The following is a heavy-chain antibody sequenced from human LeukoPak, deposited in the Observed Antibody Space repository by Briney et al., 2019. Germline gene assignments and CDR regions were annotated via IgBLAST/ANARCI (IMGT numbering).Heavy chain of an antibody. V-gene: IGHV3-7*01. D-gene: IGHD6-19*01. J-gene: IGHJ4*02. CDR2: IKQDGGEK. CDR1: GFPFSSYW. Sequence: GGSLRLSCAASGFPFSSYWMSWVRQAPGKGLEWVANIKQDGGEKFYVDSVKGRFTISRDNAKNSLYLQMNSLRAEDTAVYYCARDNAQQWLPGDYWGQGTLVAVSS. CDR3: ARDNAQQWLPGDY.